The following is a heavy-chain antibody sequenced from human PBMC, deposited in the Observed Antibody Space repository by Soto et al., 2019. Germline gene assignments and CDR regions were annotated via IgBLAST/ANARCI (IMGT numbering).Heavy chain of an antibody. CDR2: INSDGSST. Sequence: EVQLVESGGGLVQPGGALRLSCAVSGFTFSNYWMHWVRQAPGKGLVWVARINSDGSSTSYADFVKGRVTISRDNAKNTLYLQMNRLRAEDTAVYYCARFRVDGDYVPWGQGTLVTVSS. CDR3: ARFRVDGDYVP. V-gene: IGHV3-74*01. D-gene: IGHD4-17*01. J-gene: IGHJ5*02. CDR1: GFTFSNYW.